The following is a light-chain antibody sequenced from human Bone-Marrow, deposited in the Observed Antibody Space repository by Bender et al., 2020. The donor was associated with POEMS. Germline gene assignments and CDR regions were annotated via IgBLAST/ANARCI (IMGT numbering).Light chain of an antibody. Sequence: QSALTQPASVSGSPGQSITISCTGASSRDITTYTYVSWYQQLPGKAPKLLIYDVTRRPSGVSNRFSGSKSGNTASLTISGLQAEDEADYYCSSYAGSKLIPELVFGGGTKVTVL. J-gene: IGLJ2*01. CDR2: DVT. V-gene: IGLV2-14*03. CDR3: SSYAGSKLIPELV. CDR1: SSRDITTYTY.